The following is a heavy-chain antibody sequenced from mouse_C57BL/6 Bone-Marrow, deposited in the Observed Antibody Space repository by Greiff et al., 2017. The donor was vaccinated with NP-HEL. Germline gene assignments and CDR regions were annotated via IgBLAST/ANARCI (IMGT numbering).Heavy chain of an antibody. CDR2: IWSGGST. V-gene: IGHV2-2*01. Sequence: QVQLKESGPGLVQPSQSLSITCTVSGFSLTSYGVHWVRQSPGKGLEWLGVIWSGGSTDYNAAFISRLSISKDNSKSQVFFKMNSLQADDTAIYYCARSRGSSGYVGAMDYWGQGTSVTVSS. J-gene: IGHJ4*01. D-gene: IGHD3-2*02. CDR3: ARSRGSSGYVGAMDY. CDR1: GFSLTSYG.